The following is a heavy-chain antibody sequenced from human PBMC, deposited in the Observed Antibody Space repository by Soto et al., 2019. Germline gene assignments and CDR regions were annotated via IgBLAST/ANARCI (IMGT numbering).Heavy chain of an antibody. V-gene: IGHV1-69*13. Sequence: VQLVQSGAEVKKPGSSVKVSCKASGGTFTNYAFSWVRQAPGQGLEWLGGIIPIFGTADYAQMFQGRVTITADEPTSTVHLVLTTLRSVDIAVCYCGSWLKEGGIGGNYYYGMDVW. CDR1: GGTFTNYA. D-gene: IGHD2-15*01. CDR3: GSWLKEGGIGGNYYYGMDV. J-gene: IGHJ6*01. CDR2: IIPIFGTA.